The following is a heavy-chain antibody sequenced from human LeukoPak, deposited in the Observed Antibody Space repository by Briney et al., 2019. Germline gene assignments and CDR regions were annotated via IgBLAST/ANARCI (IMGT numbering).Heavy chain of an antibody. CDR1: GVSISSSNSY. J-gene: IGHJ4*02. CDR3: ARHRSGWLQSSFDY. Sequence: SETLSLTCTVSGVSISSSNSYWGWIRQPPGKGLEWIGSIYYSGNTYYNASLKSQVSISIDTSKNQFSLKLTSVTAADTAVYYCARHRSGWLQSSFDYWGQGTLVTVSS. V-gene: IGHV4-39*01. D-gene: IGHD5-24*01. CDR2: IYYSGNT.